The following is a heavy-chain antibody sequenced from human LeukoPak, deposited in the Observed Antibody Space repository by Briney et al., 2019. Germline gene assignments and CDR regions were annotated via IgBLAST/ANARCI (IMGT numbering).Heavy chain of an antibody. CDR2: TRDKANSYTT. CDR1: GFTFSDHY. J-gene: IGHJ3*02. V-gene: IGHV3-72*01. CDR3: ARVGPPRSDAFDI. Sequence: GGSLRLSCAASGFTFSDHYMDWVRQTPGKGLGWVGRTRDKANSYTTEYAASVKGRFTISRDDSKNSLYLQMNSLKTEDTAVYYCARVGPPRSDAFDIWGQGTMVTVSS.